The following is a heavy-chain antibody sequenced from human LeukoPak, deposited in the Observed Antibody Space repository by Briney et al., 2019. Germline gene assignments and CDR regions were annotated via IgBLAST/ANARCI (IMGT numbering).Heavy chain of an antibody. CDR2: INHSGST. Sequence: SETLSLTCAVYGGSFSGYYWSWIRQPPGKGLEWIGEINHSGSTNYNPSLKSRVTISVDTSKNQFSLKLSSVTAADTAVYYCARVKEVGATPFDYWGQGTLVTVSS. CDR3: ARVKEVGATPFDY. D-gene: IGHD1-26*01. CDR1: GGSFSGYY. J-gene: IGHJ4*02. V-gene: IGHV4-34*01.